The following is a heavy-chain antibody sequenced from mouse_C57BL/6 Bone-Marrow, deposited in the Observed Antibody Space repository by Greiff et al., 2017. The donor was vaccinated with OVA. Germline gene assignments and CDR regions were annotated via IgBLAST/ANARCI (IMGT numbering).Heavy chain of an antibody. CDR3: ARHNYYGSSYDY. D-gene: IGHD1-1*01. CDR2: ISSGGSYT. CDR1: GFTFSSYG. V-gene: IGHV5-6*02. J-gene: IGHJ2*01. Sequence: VKLMESGGDLVKPGGSLKLSCAASGFTFSSYGMSWVRQTPDKRLEWVATISSGGSYTYYPDSVKGRFTISRDNAKNTLYLQMSSLKSEDTAMYYCARHNYYGSSYDYWGQGTTLTVSS.